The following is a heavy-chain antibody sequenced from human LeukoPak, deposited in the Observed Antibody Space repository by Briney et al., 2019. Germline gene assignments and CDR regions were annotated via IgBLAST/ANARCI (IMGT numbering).Heavy chain of an antibody. CDR3: ARDLKGGWYSDY. CDR1: GFTFSSHS. Sequence: GGSLRLSCAASGFTFSSHSMTWVRQAPGQGLEWVSYITSDSVTRFYADSVKGRFTISRDNSKNTLYLQMNSLRAEDTAVYYCARDLKGGWYSDYWGQGTLVTVSS. D-gene: IGHD6-19*01. V-gene: IGHV3-48*01. CDR2: ITSDSVTR. J-gene: IGHJ4*02.